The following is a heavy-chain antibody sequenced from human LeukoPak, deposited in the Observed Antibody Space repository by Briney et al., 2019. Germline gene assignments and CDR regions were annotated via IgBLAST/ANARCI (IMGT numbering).Heavy chain of an antibody. V-gene: IGHV1-18*01. J-gene: IGHJ4*02. CDR2: ISAYNGNT. Sequence: ASVKVSCKASGYTFTSYGISWVRQAPGQGLEGMGWISAYNGNTNYAQKLQGRVTMTTDTSTSTAYMELRSLRSDDTAVYYCARGLDSSGWYEGPEYGYFDYWGQGTLVTVSS. D-gene: IGHD6-19*01. CDR3: ARGLDSSGWYEGPEYGYFDY. CDR1: GYTFTSYG.